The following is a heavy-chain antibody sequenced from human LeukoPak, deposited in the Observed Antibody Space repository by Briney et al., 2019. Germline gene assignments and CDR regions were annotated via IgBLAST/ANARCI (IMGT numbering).Heavy chain of an antibody. Sequence: GGSLRLSCGASTFTFSNYWMSWVRQAPGKGLEWVANIKQDGSAKYYVDSVKGRFTISRDNAKTSLYLQMNSLRAEDTAVYYCARDVLAAGATGTFDIWGQGTMVTVSS. D-gene: IGHD1-14*01. CDR2: IKQDGSAK. CDR1: TFTFSNYW. V-gene: IGHV3-7*03. J-gene: IGHJ3*02. CDR3: ARDVLAAGATGTFDI.